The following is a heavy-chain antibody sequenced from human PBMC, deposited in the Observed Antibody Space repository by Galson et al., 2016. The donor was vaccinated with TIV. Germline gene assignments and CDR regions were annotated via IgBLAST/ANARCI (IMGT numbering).Heavy chain of an antibody. CDR3: ARDFGGSFSPFYGMDV. V-gene: IGHV1-3*01. Sequence: SVKVSCKASGYTITSYAMHWVRQAPGQRFEWMGWINAGTGDTKFSQKFQGRVTLTRDTSASTVYMGLSSLTPEDTAGYYCARDFGGSFSPFYGMDVWGQGTTVTVSS. J-gene: IGHJ6*02. D-gene: IGHD3-16*01. CDR1: GYTITSYA. CDR2: INAGTGDT.